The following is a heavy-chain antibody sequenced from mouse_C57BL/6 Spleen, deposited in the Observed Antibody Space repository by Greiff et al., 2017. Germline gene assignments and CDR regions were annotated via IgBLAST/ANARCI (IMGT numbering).Heavy chain of an antibody. CDR3: TTNYGSSYWYFDV. CDR2: IDPEDGDT. Sequence: EVQLVESGAELVRPGASVKLSCTASGFNIKDYYMHWVKQMPEQGLEWIGRIDPEDGDTEYAPKFQGKATMTADTSSNTAYLQLSSLTSEDTAVYYCTTNYGSSYWYFDVWGTGTTVTVSS. J-gene: IGHJ1*03. CDR1: GFNIKDYY. V-gene: IGHV14-1*01. D-gene: IGHD1-1*01.